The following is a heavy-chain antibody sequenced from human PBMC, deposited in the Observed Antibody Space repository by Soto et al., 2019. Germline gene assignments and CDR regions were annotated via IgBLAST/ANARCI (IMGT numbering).Heavy chain of an antibody. CDR3: ARGGAPIDS. Sequence: QVQLVQSGAEVKKPGASVKVSCKTSGYTFTNFGLSWVRQAPGQGLEWMGWISAYNGNTNYAQNFQGRATMNTDTSPSTAYMELRSLRSDDTAVYYCARGGAPIDSWGQGTLVTVSS. J-gene: IGHJ4*02. D-gene: IGHD3-16*01. V-gene: IGHV1-18*01. CDR2: ISAYNGNT. CDR1: GYTFTNFG.